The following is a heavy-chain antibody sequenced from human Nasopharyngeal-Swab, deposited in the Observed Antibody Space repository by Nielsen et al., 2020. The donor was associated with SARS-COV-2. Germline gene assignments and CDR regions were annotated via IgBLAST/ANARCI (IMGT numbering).Heavy chain of an antibody. V-gene: IGHV3-33*01. D-gene: IGHD2-2*01. Sequence: GESLKISCAASGFTFSSYGMHWVRQAPGKGLEWVAVIWYDGSNKYYADSVKGRFTISRDNAKNSLYLQMNSLRDEDTAVYYCAREESVYQLLWVLFDYWGQGTLVTVSS. CDR1: GFTFSSYG. CDR3: AREESVYQLLWVLFDY. J-gene: IGHJ4*02. CDR2: IWYDGSNK.